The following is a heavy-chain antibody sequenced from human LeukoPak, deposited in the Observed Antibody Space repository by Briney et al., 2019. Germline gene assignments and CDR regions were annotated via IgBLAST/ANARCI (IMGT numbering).Heavy chain of an antibody. Sequence: GRSLRLSCAASGFTFSSYAMHWVRQAPGKGLEWVAVMSYDGSNKYYADSVKGRFTISRDNSKNTLYLQMNSLRAEDTAVYYCARDHYGDYGSPYYYYMDVWGKGTTVTVSS. CDR2: MSYDGSNK. CDR3: ARDHYGDYGSPYYYYMDV. D-gene: IGHD4-17*01. J-gene: IGHJ6*03. V-gene: IGHV3-30*04. CDR1: GFTFSSYA.